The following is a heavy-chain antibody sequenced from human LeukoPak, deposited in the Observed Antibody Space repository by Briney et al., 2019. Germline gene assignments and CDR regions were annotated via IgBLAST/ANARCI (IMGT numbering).Heavy chain of an antibody. J-gene: IGHJ4*02. Sequence: SETLSLTCTVSGGSIKSYYWSWIRQPPGQGLEWIGYILHSGSTNSNPALKSRVSISLDTSKNQFSLKLTSVSAADTAVYYCARDVRTINVLTGYYRPYYFDYWGQGTLVTVSS. CDR2: ILHSGST. D-gene: IGHD3-9*01. CDR3: ARDVRTINVLTGYYRPYYFDY. CDR1: GGSIKSYY. V-gene: IGHV4-59*01.